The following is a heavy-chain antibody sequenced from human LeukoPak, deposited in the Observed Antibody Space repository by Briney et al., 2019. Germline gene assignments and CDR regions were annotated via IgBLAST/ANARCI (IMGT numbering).Heavy chain of an antibody. D-gene: IGHD2-21*02. CDR2: INTNTGNP. CDR3: ARSYGAFEGDTYYYYGMDV. J-gene: IGHJ6*02. CDR1: GYTFTNYG. V-gene: IGHV7-4-1*02. Sequence: GASVKVSCTASGYTFTNYGMSWVRQAPGQGLEWMGWINTNTGNPKSAQGFTGRFVFSLDASVSTAYLQISSLKAEDTAVYYCARSYGAFEGDTYYYYGMDVWGQGTTVTVSS.